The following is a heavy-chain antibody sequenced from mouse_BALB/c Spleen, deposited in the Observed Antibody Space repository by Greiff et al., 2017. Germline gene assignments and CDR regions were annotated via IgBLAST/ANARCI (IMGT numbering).Heavy chain of an antibody. CDR2: IYPGNSDT. CDR3: TRNPHWYFDG. V-gene: IGHV1-5*01. J-gene: IGHJ1*01. CDR1: GYTFTSYW. Sequence: VQLQQSGTVLARPGASVKMSCKASGYTFTSYWMHWVKQRPGQGLEWIGAIYPGNSDTSYNQKFKGKAKLTAVTSTSTAYMALSSLTNEDSAVYYCTRNPHWYFDGWGAGTTGTGSA.